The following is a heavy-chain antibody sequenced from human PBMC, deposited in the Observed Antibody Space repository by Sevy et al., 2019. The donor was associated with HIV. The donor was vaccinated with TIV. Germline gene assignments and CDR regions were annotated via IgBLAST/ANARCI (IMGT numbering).Heavy chain of an antibody. Sequence: GESLKISCKGSGYSFNSYWIGWVRQMPGKGLEWMGIIYPGDSDTRYSPSFQGQVTISADKSLSTAYPQWSSLKASDTAMDYCATRRGDSDYYGSGSYYSPWGQGTLVTVSS. CDR1: GYSFNSYW. D-gene: IGHD3-10*01. J-gene: IGHJ5*02. V-gene: IGHV5-51*01. CDR2: IYPGDSDT. CDR3: ATRRGDSDYYGSGSYYSP.